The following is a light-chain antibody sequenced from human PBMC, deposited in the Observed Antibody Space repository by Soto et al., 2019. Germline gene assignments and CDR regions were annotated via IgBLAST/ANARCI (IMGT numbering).Light chain of an antibody. V-gene: IGKV3D-7*01. CDR2: GTS. CDR1: QSVSRIY. CDR3: HQDFNLPWT. Sequence: EIVMTQSPATLSLSPGETATLSCRASQSVSRIYLSWFQQKPGQAPRLLIYGTSTRATGIPVRFSGSGSGTDFTLTISSLQPEDFAVYFCHQDFNLPWTFXQGTKVDIK. J-gene: IGKJ1*01.